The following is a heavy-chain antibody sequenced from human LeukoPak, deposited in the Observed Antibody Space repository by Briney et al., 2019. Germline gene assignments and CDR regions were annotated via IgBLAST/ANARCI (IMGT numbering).Heavy chain of an antibody. CDR2: IKPNSGGT. CDR3: ARESYSGNPYFDY. V-gene: IGHV1-2*02. D-gene: IGHD4-23*01. Sequence: ASVKVSCKASGYTFSDYYMHWVRQAPGQGLEWMGWIKPNSGGTNYAQKFQGRVTMTRDTSINTAYMELSSLRSDDTAVYYCARESYSGNPYFDYWGQGTLVTVSS. J-gene: IGHJ4*02. CDR1: GYTFSDYY.